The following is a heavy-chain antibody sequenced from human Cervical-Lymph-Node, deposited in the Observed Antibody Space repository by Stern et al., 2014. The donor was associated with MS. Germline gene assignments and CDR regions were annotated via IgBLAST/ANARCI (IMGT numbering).Heavy chain of an antibody. CDR3: VRSVEMGPFDY. Sequence: VQLVQSGAEVKKPGSSVKVSCKTSGGTFSTYAFTWVRQAPGQGLQWMGGIIPVYGTSNYAQRFQGRVTIAADESTSTAYMELSSLRDEDTALYYCVRSVEMGPFDYWGQGTLVTVSS. CDR1: GGTFSTYA. D-gene: IGHD5-24*01. J-gene: IGHJ4*02. CDR2: IIPVYGTS. V-gene: IGHV1-69*01.